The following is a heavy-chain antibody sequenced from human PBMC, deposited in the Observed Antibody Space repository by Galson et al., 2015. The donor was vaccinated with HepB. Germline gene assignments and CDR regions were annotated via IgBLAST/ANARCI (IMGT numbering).Heavy chain of an antibody. CDR2: ISYDGSNK. CDR1: GFTFSSYA. D-gene: IGHD5-24*01. J-gene: IGHJ4*02. Sequence: SLRLSCAASGFTFSSYAMHWVRQAPGKGLEWVAVISYDGSNKYYADSVKGRFTISRDNSKNTLYLQMNSLRAEDTAVYYCAKGVGVEMATITRNYGVLGVYWGQGTLVTVSS. V-gene: IGHV3-30*04. CDR3: AKGVGVEMATITRNYGVLGVY.